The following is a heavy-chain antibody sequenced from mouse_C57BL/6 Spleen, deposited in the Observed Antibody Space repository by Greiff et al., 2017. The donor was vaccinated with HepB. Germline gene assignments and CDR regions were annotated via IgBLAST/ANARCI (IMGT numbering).Heavy chain of an antibody. D-gene: IGHD1-1*01. Sequence: EVQGVESGGGLVKPGGSLKLSCAASGFTFSSYAMSWVRQTPEKRLEWVATISDGGSYTYYPDNVKGRFTISRDNANNNLYLQMSHLKSEDTAMYYCARRDYYDSSYAWFDYWGQGTLVTVSA. CDR2: ISDGGSYT. J-gene: IGHJ3*01. CDR3: ARRDYYDSSYAWFDY. V-gene: IGHV5-4*01. CDR1: GFTFSSYA.